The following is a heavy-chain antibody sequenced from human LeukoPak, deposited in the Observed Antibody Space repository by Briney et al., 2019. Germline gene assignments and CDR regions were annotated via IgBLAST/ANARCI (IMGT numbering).Heavy chain of an antibody. Sequence: GASVNVSCKASGGTFSIYAISWVRQAPGQGLEWMGGIIPIFGTANYAQKFQGRVTITRNTSISTAYMELSSLRSEDTAVYYCARGTFRYGSGSSPFDYWGQGTLVTVSS. J-gene: IGHJ4*02. D-gene: IGHD3-10*01. CDR3: ARGTFRYGSGSSPFDY. V-gene: IGHV1-69*05. CDR1: GGTFSIYA. CDR2: IIPIFGTA.